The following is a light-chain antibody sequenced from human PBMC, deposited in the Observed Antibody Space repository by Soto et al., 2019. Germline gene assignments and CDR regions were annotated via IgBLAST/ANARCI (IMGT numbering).Light chain of an antibody. CDR3: QQCSNWLT. Sequence: EIVLTQSPATLSLSPGERATLSCRASQSVSSYLAWYQQKPGQAPRLLIYDASNRATGSPARFSGSGSGTYFTLTISSLEPEYFAVYYCQQCSNWLTFGGGTKVEIK. J-gene: IGKJ4*01. V-gene: IGKV3-11*01. CDR1: QSVSSY. CDR2: DAS.